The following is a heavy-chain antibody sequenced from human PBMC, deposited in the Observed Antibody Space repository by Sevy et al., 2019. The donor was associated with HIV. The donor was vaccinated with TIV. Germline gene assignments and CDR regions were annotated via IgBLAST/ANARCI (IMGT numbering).Heavy chain of an antibody. J-gene: IGHJ5*02. CDR1: GGSISAYY. D-gene: IGHD5-12*01. CDR3: ARAPPVRSGDDSLNWFDP. CDR2: IYYTGST. Sequence: SETLSLTCTVFGGSISAYYWSWIRQSPGKGLEYIGYIYYTGSTYYNPSLKSRVTISIDTSKNQFSLRLTSGTAADPAMYYCARAPPVRSGDDSLNWFDPWGQGTLVTVSS. V-gene: IGHV4-59*01.